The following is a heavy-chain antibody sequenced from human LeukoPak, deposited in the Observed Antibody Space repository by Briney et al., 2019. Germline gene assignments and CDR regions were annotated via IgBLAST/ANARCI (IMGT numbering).Heavy chain of an antibody. J-gene: IGHJ5*02. CDR1: GGSISSYY. CDR3: ARAPYYYDSSGYSYWFDP. D-gene: IGHD3-22*01. CDR2: IYYSGST. Sequence: SETLSLTCTVSGGSISSYYRSWIRQPPGKGLEWIGYIYYSGSTNYNPSLKSRVTISVDTSKNQFSLKLSSVTAADTAVYYCARAPYYYDSSGYSYWFDPWGQGTLVTVSS. V-gene: IGHV4-59*01.